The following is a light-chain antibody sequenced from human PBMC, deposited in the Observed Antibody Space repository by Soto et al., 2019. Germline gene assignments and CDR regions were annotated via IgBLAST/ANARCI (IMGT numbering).Light chain of an antibody. CDR2: DAS. CDR3: QQYNSYQWT. CDR1: QSISSW. J-gene: IGKJ1*01. V-gene: IGKV1-5*01. Sequence: DIQMTQSPSTLSASVGDRVIITCRASQSISSWLAWYQQKPGKAPNLLIYDASNLESGVPSRFSGSGSGTEFTLTISSLQPDDFATYYCQQYNSYQWTFGQGTKVDIK.